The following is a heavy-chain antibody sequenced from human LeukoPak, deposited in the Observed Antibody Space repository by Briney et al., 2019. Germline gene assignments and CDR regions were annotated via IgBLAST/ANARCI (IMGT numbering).Heavy chain of an antibody. CDR2: IIPIIGIA. V-gene: IGHV1-69*04. Sequence: SWVKVSCKASGGTFTSYAISWVRQAPGQGLEWMGRIIPIIGIANYAQKFQGRVTITADKSTSTAYMELSSLRSEDTAVYYCARATVTQGYYFDYWGQGTLVTVSS. J-gene: IGHJ4*02. D-gene: IGHD4-17*01. CDR3: ARATVTQGYYFDY. CDR1: GGTFTSYA.